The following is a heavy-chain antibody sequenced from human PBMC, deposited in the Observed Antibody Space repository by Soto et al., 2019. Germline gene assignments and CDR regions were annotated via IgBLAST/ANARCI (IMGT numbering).Heavy chain of an antibody. CDR3: ARVGAYFGEFDYFDY. V-gene: IGHV3-21*06. D-gene: IGHD3-10*01. J-gene: IGHJ4*02. CDR2: ISRISDRT. Sequence: GGSLRLSCSASGFNFNCYTMNWVCQAPGKVLEWASSISRISDRTYYADSVKGRFAIFRANAENSVYLQVNSLRAEDTAVYYCARVGAYFGEFDYFDYWGQGTPVTDSS. CDR1: GFNFNCYT.